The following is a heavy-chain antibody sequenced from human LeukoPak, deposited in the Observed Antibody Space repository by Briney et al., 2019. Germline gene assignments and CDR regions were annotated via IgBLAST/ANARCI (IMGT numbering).Heavy chain of an antibody. D-gene: IGHD2-15*01. J-gene: IGHJ4*02. CDR1: GFTFSSYG. CDR3: ARPYCSGGSCYSGHFDY. Sequence: PGGSLRLSCAASGFTFSSYGIHWVRQAPGKGLEWVAFILYDGSNKFYADSVKGRFTISKDNSNNTLYLQMNSLRAEDTAVYYCARPYCSGGSCYSGHFDYWGQGTLVTVSS. CDR2: ILYDGSNK. V-gene: IGHV3-30*02.